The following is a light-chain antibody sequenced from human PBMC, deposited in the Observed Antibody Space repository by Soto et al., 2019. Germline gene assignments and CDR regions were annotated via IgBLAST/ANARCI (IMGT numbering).Light chain of an antibody. V-gene: IGLV3-21*02. J-gene: IGLJ3*02. CDR3: QVWDTTSDHWM. CDR2: DDS. CDR1: NIGSRS. Sequence: SYELTQPPSVSVAPRQTATITCGGNNIGSRSVHRYQQKSGQAPVLVVFDDSVRPSGIPERISGYNSGNTATLTISGVEAGDEADYYCQVWDTTSDHWMFGGGTQLTVL.